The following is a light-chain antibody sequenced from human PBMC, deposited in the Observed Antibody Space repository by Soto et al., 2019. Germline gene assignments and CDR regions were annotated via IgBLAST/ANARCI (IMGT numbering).Light chain of an antibody. Sequence: QSALTQPASVSGSPGQSITISCTGTSSDVGGYNYVSWYQQHPGKAPKLMIYEDSNRPSGVSNRFSGSKSGNTASLTISGLQAEDEADYFCQSADSSLSGHVVFGGGTKLTVL. V-gene: IGLV2-14*01. CDR3: QSADSSLSGHVV. CDR2: EDS. CDR1: SSDVGGYNY. J-gene: IGLJ2*01.